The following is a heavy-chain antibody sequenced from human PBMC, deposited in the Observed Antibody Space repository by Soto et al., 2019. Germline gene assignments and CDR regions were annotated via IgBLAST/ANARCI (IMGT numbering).Heavy chain of an antibody. D-gene: IGHD3-3*01. J-gene: IGHJ4*02. Sequence: ASETLSLTCTVSGSSISRYYWSWIRQPPGKGLELIGYIYHTGSTNYNPSLKRRVTISIDTSKHQFSLKLNSVTAADTAVYYCAREDDFWSGYLAYWGQGTLVTVSS. CDR3: AREDDFWSGYLAY. CDR2: IYHTGST. V-gene: IGHV4-59*01. CDR1: GSSISRYY.